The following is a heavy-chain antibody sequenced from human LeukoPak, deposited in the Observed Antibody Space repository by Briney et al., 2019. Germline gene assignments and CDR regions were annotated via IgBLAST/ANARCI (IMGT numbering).Heavy chain of an antibody. V-gene: IGHV4-59*12. J-gene: IGHJ6*01. Sequence: SETLSLTCTVSGGSISSYYWSWIRQPPGKGLEWIGYIYYSGSTNYNPSLKSRVTISVDTSKNQFSLKLSSVTAADTAVYYCASENFYGSGSYYRPHYYYYGMDVWGQGTTVTVSS. CDR2: IYYSGST. CDR3: ASENFYGSGSYYRPHYYYYGMDV. D-gene: IGHD3-10*01. CDR1: GGSISSYY.